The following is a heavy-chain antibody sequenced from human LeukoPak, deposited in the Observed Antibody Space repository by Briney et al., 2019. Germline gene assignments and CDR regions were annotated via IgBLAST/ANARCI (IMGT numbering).Heavy chain of an antibody. D-gene: IGHD2-15*01. Sequence: ASVKLSCKASGYTFTGNYMHCVRQAPGQGLEWMGRINPNSGGTNYAQKFQGRVTMTRDTSISTAYMELSRLRSDDTAVYYCANIRGYCSGGSCSDYRGQGTLVTVSS. CDR2: INPNSGGT. J-gene: IGHJ4*02. CDR3: ANIRGYCSGGSCSDY. V-gene: IGHV1-2*02. CDR1: GYTFTGNY.